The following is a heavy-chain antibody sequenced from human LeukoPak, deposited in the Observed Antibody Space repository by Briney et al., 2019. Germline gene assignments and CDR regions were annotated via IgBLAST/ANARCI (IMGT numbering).Heavy chain of an antibody. CDR1: GGSISSYY. D-gene: IGHD1-1*01. J-gene: IGHJ6*02. CDR2: IYTSGST. CDR3: ARDIRTGTTPYYYGMDV. V-gene: IGHV4-4*07. Sequence: SETLSLTCTVSGGSISSYYWSWIRQPAGKGLEWIGRIYTSGSTNYNPSLKSRVTMSVDTSKNQFSLKLSSVTAADTAVYYCARDIRTGTTPYYYGMDVWGQGTTVTVSS.